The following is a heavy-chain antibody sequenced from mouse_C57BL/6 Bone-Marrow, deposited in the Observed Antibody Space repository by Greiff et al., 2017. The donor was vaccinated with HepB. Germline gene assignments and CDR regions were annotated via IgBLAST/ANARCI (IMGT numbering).Heavy chain of an antibody. J-gene: IGHJ2*01. D-gene: IGHD1-1*01. CDR3: ARRDYYGSSLFDY. CDR2: IDPSDSYT. Sequence: QVQLQQSGAELVMPGASVKLSCKASGYTFTSYWMHWMKQRPGQGLEWIGEIDPSDSYTNYNQKFKGKSTLTVDKSSSTAYMQLSSLTSEDSAVYYCARRDYYGSSLFDYWGQGTTLTVSS. CDR1: GYTFTSYW. V-gene: IGHV1-69*01.